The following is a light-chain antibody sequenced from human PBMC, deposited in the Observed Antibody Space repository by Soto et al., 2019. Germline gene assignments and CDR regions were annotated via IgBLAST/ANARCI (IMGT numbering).Light chain of an antibody. CDR2: GAS. J-gene: IGKJ5*01. CDR3: QQYNNSTIT. V-gene: IGKV3-15*01. Sequence: EIVMTQSPDSLAVSPGEIATLSFRASQSVTNYLAWYQQKPGQTPRXXVYGASTRATGIPARFSGSGSGTEFTLTISSLQPEDFAVYYCQQYNNSTITFGHGTRLEIK. CDR1: QSVTNY.